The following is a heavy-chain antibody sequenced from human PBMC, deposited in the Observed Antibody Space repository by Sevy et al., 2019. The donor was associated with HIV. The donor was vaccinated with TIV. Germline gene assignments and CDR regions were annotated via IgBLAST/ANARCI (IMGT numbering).Heavy chain of an antibody. CDR2: IRYDGSNK. D-gene: IGHD6-6*01. V-gene: IGHV3-30*02. J-gene: IGHJ4*02. CDR3: AREDIADRHFDY. CDR1: GFTFSSYG. Sequence: GGSLRLSCAASGFTFSSYGMHWVRQAPDKGLEWVAFIRYDGSNKYYADSVKGRFTISRDNSKNTLYLQMNSLRVEDTAVYYCAREDIADRHFDYWGQGALVTVSS.